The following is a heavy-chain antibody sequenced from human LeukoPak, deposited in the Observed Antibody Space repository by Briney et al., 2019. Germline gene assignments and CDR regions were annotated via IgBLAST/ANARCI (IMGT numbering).Heavy chain of an antibody. CDR2: IIPIFGTA. Sequence: SVKVSCKASGGTFSSYAISWVRQAPGQGLEWMGGIIPIFGTANYAQKFQGRVTITADESTSTAYMELSSLRSEDTAVYYCARGGSYYYDSSGFFDYWGQGTLVTVSS. CDR1: GGTFSSYA. D-gene: IGHD3-22*01. CDR3: ARGGSYYYDSSGFFDY. J-gene: IGHJ4*02. V-gene: IGHV1-69*13.